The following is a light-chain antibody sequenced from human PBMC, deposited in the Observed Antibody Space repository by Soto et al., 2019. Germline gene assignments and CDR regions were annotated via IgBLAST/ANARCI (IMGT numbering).Light chain of an antibody. CDR3: QQYNSMLS. CDR1: RDVSRN. CDR2: DAS. J-gene: IGKJ4*01. Sequence: DIQMTQSPSSLAASEGDRVTITCQSSRDVSRNLNWFQQKPGEAPQLLIYDASNLERGVPSRFSGSWSRTDFTLTISSLQPEDVATYYCQQYNSMLSFGGGTEVEIK. V-gene: IGKV1-33*01.